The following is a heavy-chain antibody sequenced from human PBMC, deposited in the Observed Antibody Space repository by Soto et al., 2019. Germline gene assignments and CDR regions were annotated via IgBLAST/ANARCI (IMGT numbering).Heavy chain of an antibody. CDR3: ARDRSRSNIATNNDLLDF. J-gene: IGHJ4*02. CDR1: GFTFSSYA. CDR2: ISGSGGST. D-gene: IGHD2-15*01. V-gene: IGHV3-23*01. Sequence: GGSLRLSCAASGFTFSSYAMSWVRQAPGKGLEWVSAISGSGGSTYYADSVKGRFTISRDNSKNTLYLQMNSLRAEDTAVYYCARDRSRSNIATNNDLLDFWGQGTLVTVSS.